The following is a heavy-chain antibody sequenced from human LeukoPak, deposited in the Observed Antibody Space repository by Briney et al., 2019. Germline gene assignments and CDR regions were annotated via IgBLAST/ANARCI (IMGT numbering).Heavy chain of an antibody. CDR2: INHSGST. D-gene: IGHD2-2*01. CDR3: ARSGDCSSTSCSGDY. CDR1: GGSFSGYY. V-gene: IGHV4-34*01. Sequence: PSETLSLTCAVYGGSFSGYYWSWIRQPPGKGLEWIGEINHSGSTNYNPSLKSRVTISVDTSKSQFSLKLSSVTAADTAVYYCARSGDCSSTSCSGDYWGQGTLVTVSS. J-gene: IGHJ4*02.